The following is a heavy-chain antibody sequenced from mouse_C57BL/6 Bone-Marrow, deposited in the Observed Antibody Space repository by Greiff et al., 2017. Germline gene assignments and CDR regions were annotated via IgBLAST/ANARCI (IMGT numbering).Heavy chain of an antibody. CDR1: GYTFTSYD. D-gene: IGHD1-1*01. J-gene: IGHJ1*03. V-gene: IGHV1-85*01. CDR3: ARDYGSSYWDFDV. CDR2: IYPRDGST. Sequence: VQRVESGPELVKPGASVKLSCKASGYTFTSYDINWVKQRPGQGLEWIGWIYPRDGSTKYNEKFKGKATLTVDTSSSTAYVELHSLTSEDSAVYFCARDYGSSYWDFDVWGTGTTVTVSS.